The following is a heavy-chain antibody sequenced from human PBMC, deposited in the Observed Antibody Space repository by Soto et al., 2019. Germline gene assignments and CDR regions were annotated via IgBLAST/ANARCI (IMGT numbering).Heavy chain of an antibody. CDR1: GCIFRDYW. D-gene: IGHD6-19*01. CDR3: ARGASSAWYVDY. V-gene: IGHV3-7*05. J-gene: IGHJ4*02. CDR2: IRQDGGDK. Sequence: SLRLSCAASGCIFRDYWMSWVRQAPGKGLEWVANIRQDGGDKKYVDSLKDRFTISRDNARNTLYLQMNSLRAEDTAVYFCARGASSAWYVDYWGQGTLVTGSS.